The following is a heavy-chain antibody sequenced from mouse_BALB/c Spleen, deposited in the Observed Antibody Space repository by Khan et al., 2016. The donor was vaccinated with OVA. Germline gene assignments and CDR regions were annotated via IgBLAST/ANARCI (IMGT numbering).Heavy chain of an antibody. V-gene: IGHV3-6*02. CDR1: GYSITGGYS. D-gene: IGHD1-1*01. Sequence: EVQLQESGPGLVKPSQSLSLTCSVTGYSITGGYSWSWLRQFPGNKLEWMGYISYDGSNNYNPSLKNRISITRDTSKNQFFLQLNSVTTEDTAAYYCARGGVVVPYWYFDVWGAGTTVTVSS. CDR3: ARGGVVVPYWYFDV. CDR2: ISYDGSN. J-gene: IGHJ1*01.